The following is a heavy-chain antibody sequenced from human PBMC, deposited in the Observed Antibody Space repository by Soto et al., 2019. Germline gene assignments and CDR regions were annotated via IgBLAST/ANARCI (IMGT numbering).Heavy chain of an antibody. J-gene: IGHJ5*02. V-gene: IGHV4-31*03. CDR2: IFPSGST. Sequence: QVQLQESGPGLVKPSQTLSRTCNVSGGSITSGGYYWAWIRQHPGRGLELIGHIFPSGSTHYNPSLWSGVTASVDTSKNLFAPQLRSVAVAATAAYSCARGGTEDNWFVPWGPRTLGTVSS. CDR1: GGSITSGGYY. CDR3: ARGGTEDNWFVP.